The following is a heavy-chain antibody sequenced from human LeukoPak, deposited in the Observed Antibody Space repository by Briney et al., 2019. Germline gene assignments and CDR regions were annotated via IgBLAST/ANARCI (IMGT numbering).Heavy chain of an antibody. D-gene: IGHD3-3*01. J-gene: IGHJ4*02. Sequence: SQTLSLTCAISGDSVSSNSAAWNWIRQSPSRGLEWLGRTYYRSKWYNDYAVSVKSRITINPDTSKNQFSLQLNSVTPEDTAVYYCARDAILRFLEWLPHAGQDYWGQGTLVTVSS. V-gene: IGHV6-1*01. CDR1: GDSVSSNSAA. CDR2: TYYRSKWYN. CDR3: ARDAILRFLEWLPHAGQDY.